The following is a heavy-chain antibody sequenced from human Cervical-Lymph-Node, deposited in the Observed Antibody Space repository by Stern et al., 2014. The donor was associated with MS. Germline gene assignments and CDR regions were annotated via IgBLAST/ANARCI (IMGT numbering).Heavy chain of an antibody. CDR1: GFTFSYYD. V-gene: IGHV3-21*01. Sequence: EVQLEESGGDLVKPGGSLRLSCEASGFTFSYYDMNWVRQAPGKGLEWVSSITSGSAYLYYADSVKGRFTISRDNAKNSLYLQMNSLRAEDTAVYYCARQDGYNLDYWGRGTPVTVSS. D-gene: IGHD5-24*01. J-gene: IGHJ4*02. CDR3: ARQDGYNLDY. CDR2: ITSGSAYL.